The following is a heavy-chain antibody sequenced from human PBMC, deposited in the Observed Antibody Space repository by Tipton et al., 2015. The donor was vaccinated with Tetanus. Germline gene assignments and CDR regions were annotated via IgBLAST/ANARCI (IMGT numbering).Heavy chain of an antibody. D-gene: IGHD2-21*02. Sequence: SLRLSCAASGFTFSDYGMSWVRQAPGKGLEWVSSISGSGVQTNYADSVKGRFTVSRDNSKNTAYLQMNSLRTEDTAIYYCARDKFMVVTAGAFDLWGQGTVVIVSS. CDR3: ARDKFMVVTAGAFDL. J-gene: IGHJ3*01. CDR1: GFTFSDYG. CDR2: ISGSGVQT. V-gene: IGHV3-23*01.